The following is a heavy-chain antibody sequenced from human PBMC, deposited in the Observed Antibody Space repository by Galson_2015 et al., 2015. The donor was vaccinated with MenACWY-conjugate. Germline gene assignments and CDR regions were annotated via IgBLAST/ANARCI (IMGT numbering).Heavy chain of an antibody. CDR2: IIPIFGTA. V-gene: IGHV1-69*01. Sequence: QSGAEVKKPGESLKISCKASGGTFSSYAISWVRQAPGQGLEWMGGIIPIFGTANYAQKFQGRVTITADESTSTAYMELSSLRSEDTAVYYCARLPLAQRYGENYYYYYMDVWGKGTTVTVSS. CDR3: ARLPLAQRYGENYYYYYMDV. J-gene: IGHJ6*03. CDR1: GGTFSSYA. D-gene: IGHD4-17*01.